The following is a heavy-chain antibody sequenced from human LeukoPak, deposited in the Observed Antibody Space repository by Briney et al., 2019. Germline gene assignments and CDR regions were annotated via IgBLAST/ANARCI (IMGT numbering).Heavy chain of an antibody. V-gene: IGHV1-69*04. Sequence: SVKVSCKASGGTFSSYAISWVRQAPGQGLEWMGRIIPTLGIANYAQKFQGRVTITADKSTSTAYMELSSLRSEDTAVYYCARFKFEALSNFWSGRYYYYGMDVWGQGTTVTVSS. CDR1: GGTFSSYA. CDR2: IIPTLGIA. D-gene: IGHD3-3*01. CDR3: ARFKFEALSNFWSGRYYYYGMDV. J-gene: IGHJ6*02.